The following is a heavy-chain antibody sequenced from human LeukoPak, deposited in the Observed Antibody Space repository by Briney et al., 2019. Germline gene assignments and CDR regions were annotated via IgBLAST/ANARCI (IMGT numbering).Heavy chain of an antibody. V-gene: IGHV3-21*01. D-gene: IGHD2-2*01. CDR2: ISSSSSYI. J-gene: IGHJ6*02. CDR3: AREDGPIVVVPAAMGRGYYYGMDV. Sequence: GASLRLSCAASGFTFTSYSMNWVRQAPGKGLKWVSSISSSSSYIYYADSVKGRFTISRDNAKNSLYLQMNSLRAEDTAVYYCAREDGPIVVVPAAMGRGYYYGMDVWGQGTTVTVSS. CDR1: GFTFTSYS.